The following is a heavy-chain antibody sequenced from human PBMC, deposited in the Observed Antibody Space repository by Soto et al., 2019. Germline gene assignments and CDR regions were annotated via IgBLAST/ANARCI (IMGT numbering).Heavy chain of an antibody. Sequence: GGSLRLSCAASGFTFISYAMSWVRQAPGKGLEWVSTIRGSGTTYYADSVKGRFSISRDISKNTLYLQMISLRAEDTAVYYCARGSLTPSGYYIGGFDYWGQGTLVTPPQ. J-gene: IGHJ4*02. CDR2: IRGSGTT. V-gene: IGHV3-23*01. CDR1: GFTFISYA. CDR3: ARGSLTPSGYYIGGFDY. D-gene: IGHD3-22*01.